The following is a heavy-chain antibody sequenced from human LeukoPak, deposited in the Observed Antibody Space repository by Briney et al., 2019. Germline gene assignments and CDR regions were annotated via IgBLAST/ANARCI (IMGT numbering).Heavy chain of an antibody. CDR3: AKGYYFDSSEYLNIDY. D-gene: IGHD3-22*01. J-gene: IGHJ4*02. CDR2: IYSGGST. V-gene: IGHV3-53*01. CDR1: GFTVSSNY. Sequence: GGSLRLSCAASGFTVSSNYMSWVRQAPGKGLEWVSVIYSGGSTYHADSVKGRFTISRDNSKNTLYLQMNSLRAEDTAVYYCAKGYYFDSSEYLNIDYWGQGTLVTVSS.